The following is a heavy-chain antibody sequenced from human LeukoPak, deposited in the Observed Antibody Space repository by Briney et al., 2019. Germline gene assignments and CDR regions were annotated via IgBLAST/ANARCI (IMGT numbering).Heavy chain of an antibody. J-gene: IGHJ4*02. CDR3: ARDHYDILTGYYYFDY. D-gene: IGHD3-9*01. V-gene: IGHV6-1*01. CDR2: TYYRSKWYS. CDR1: GDSVSNNNAA. Sequence: SQTLSLTCAISGDSVSNNNAAWHWIRQSPSRGLEWLGRTYYRSKWYSDYAVSVKSRITISPDTSKNQLSLQLNSVTPEDTAVYYCARDHYDILTGYYYFDYWGQGTLVTVSS.